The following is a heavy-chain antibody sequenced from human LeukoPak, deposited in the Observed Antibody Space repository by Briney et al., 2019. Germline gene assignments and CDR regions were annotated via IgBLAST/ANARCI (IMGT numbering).Heavy chain of an antibody. V-gene: IGHV3-23*01. CDR3: AKGELVGATKYN. CDR2: ISGSDGST. CDR1: GFTFSSYA. Sequence: PGGSLRLFCGASGFTFSSYAMSWVRQAPGKGREGVSAISGSDGSTYYADSVKGRFTISRDNSRNTLYLQMNSLRAEDTAVYYCAKGELVGATKYNWGQGTLVTVSS. J-gene: IGHJ4*02. D-gene: IGHD1-26*01.